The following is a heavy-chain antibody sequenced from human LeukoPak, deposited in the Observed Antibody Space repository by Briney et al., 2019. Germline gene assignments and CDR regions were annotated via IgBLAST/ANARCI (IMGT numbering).Heavy chain of an antibody. D-gene: IGHD3-22*01. Sequence: GGPLRLSCAASGFSVSNNYMNWVRQAPGKGLECVSVIYSGGSTSYADSVKGRFTISRDNSRNTVSLQMNTLRAEDTAVYYCARGNSYDSSGYPEYFQNWGQGTLVTVSS. CDR2: IYSGGST. CDR1: GFSVSNNY. V-gene: IGHV3-66*01. J-gene: IGHJ1*01. CDR3: ARGNSYDSSGYPEYFQN.